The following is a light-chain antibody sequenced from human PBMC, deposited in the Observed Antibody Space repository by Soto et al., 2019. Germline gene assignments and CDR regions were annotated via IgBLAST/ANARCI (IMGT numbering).Light chain of an antibody. CDR3: QQRSNWPL. CDR1: QSVRSN. Sequence: EIVMTQSPATLSVSPGERATLSCRASQSVRSNLAWYQQKPGQAPRLLIYDASNRATGIPARLSGSGSETDFTLTISSLEPEDFAVYYCQQRSNWPLFGQGTRLEIK. CDR2: DAS. V-gene: IGKV3-11*01. J-gene: IGKJ5*01.